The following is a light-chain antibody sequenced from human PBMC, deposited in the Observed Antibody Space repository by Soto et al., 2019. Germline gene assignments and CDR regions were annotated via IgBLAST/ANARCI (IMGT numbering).Light chain of an antibody. J-gene: IGLJ1*01. Sequence: QSVLTQPPSVSGAPGQSVTIACTGSSSNIGAGYDVHWYQQLTGTDPKLLIYGNSNRPSGVPDRFSGSKSGTSGSLAITVLQAEDESDYYCQSYDSSRSGYVFGTGTQLTVL. V-gene: IGLV1-40*01. CDR3: QSYDSSRSGYV. CDR1: SSNIGAGYD. CDR2: GNS.